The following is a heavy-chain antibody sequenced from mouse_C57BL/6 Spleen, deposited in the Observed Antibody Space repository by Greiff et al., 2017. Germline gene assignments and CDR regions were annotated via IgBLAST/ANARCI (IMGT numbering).Heavy chain of an antibody. CDR3: ARPNWDDRGWYFDV. D-gene: IGHD4-1*01. V-gene: IGHV5-17*01. CDR1: GFTFSDYG. J-gene: IGHJ1*03. Sequence: EVKVVESGGGLVKPGGSLKLSCAASGFTFSDYGMHWVRQAPEKGLEWVAYISSGSSTIYYADTVKGRFTISRDNAKNTLFLQMTSLRSEDTAMYYCARPNWDDRGWYFDVWGTGTTVTVSS. CDR2: ISSGSSTI.